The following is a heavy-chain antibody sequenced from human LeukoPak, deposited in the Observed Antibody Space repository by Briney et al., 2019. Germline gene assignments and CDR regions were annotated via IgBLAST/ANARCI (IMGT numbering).Heavy chain of an antibody. D-gene: IGHD6-19*01. Sequence: PSETLSLTCTVSGGSISSYYWSWIRQPPGKGLEWIGYIYYSGSTNYNPSLKSRVAISVDTSKNQFSLKLSSVTAADTAVYYGARDPDSSGWSSFDYWGQGTLVTVSS. CDR3: ARDPDSSGWSSFDY. CDR2: IYYSGST. V-gene: IGHV4-59*01. CDR1: GGSISSYY. J-gene: IGHJ4*02.